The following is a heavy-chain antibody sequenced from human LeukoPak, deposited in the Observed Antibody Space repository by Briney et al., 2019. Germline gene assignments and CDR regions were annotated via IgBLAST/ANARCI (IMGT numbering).Heavy chain of an antibody. CDR1: GGSISSGSYF. CDR2: SSYSGST. D-gene: IGHD3-3*01. J-gene: IGHJ4*02. CDR3: ARDATRSGYFDY. Sequence: PSETLSLTCTVSGGSISSGSYFWGWIRQPPGKGLEWIGSSSYSGSTYYNPSLKNRVTISVDTSKNQFSLKLTSVTAADTAVYFCARDATRSGYFDYWGQGTLVTVSS. V-gene: IGHV4-39*07.